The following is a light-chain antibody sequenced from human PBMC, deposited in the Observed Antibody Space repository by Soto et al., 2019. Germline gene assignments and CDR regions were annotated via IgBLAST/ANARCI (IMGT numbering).Light chain of an antibody. Sequence: ELVMTQSPATLSVSPGERATLSCRASQSVSSNLAWYQQKPGQAPRLLIYGASTRATGIPARFSGSGSGTEFTLTISSLQSEDFAVYYCQKYNNWPVTFGQGTKVDI. CDR1: QSVSSN. CDR2: GAS. V-gene: IGKV3-15*01. J-gene: IGKJ1*01. CDR3: QKYNNWPVT.